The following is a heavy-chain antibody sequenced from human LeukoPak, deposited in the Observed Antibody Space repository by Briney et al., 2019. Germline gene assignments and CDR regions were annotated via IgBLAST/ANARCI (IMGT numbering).Heavy chain of an antibody. J-gene: IGHJ4*02. CDR3: ARTYSSGPEFDDY. CDR1: GYRFTNYW. V-gene: IGHV5-51*01. D-gene: IGHD6-19*01. CDR2: IYPGDSDT. Sequence: GESLKISCKGSGYRFTNYWIGWVRQMPGKGLEWMGIIYPGDSDTRYSPSFQGQVTISADKSISTAYLQWSSLKASDTAMYYCARTYSSGPEFDDYWGQGTLVTVSS.